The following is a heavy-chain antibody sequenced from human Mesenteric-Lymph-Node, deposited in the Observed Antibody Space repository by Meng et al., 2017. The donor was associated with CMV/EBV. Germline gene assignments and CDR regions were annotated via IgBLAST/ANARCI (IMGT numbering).Heavy chain of an antibody. Sequence: SETLSLTGTVPGGSISSYYWSWIRQPPGKGLEWIGYIYYSGSTNYNPSLKSRVTISVDTSKNQFSLKLSSVTAADTAVYYCARERGIAAAGNAFDIWGQGTMVTVSS. D-gene: IGHD6-13*01. CDR3: ARERGIAAAGNAFDI. CDR2: IYYSGST. CDR1: GGSISSYY. V-gene: IGHV4-59*01. J-gene: IGHJ3*02.